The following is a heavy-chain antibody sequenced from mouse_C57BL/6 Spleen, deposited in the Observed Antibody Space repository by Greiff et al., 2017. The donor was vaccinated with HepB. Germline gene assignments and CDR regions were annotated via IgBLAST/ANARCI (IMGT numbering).Heavy chain of an antibody. D-gene: IGHD3-3*01. V-gene: IGHV1-82*01. CDR2: IYPGDGDT. Sequence: VQLQQSGPELVKPGASVKISCKASGYAFSSSWMNWVKQRPGKGLEWIGRIYPGDGDTNYNGKFKGKATLTADKSSSTAYMQLSSLTSEDSAVYFCARAREGGYFDYWGQGTTLTVSS. CDR3: ARAREGGYFDY. J-gene: IGHJ2*01. CDR1: GYAFSSSW.